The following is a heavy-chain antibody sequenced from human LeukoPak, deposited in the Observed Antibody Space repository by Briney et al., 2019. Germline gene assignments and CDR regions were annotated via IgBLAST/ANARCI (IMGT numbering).Heavy chain of an antibody. CDR2: IYTSGST. V-gene: IGHV4-61*02. CDR1: GGSISSGSYY. D-gene: IGHD5-12*01. J-gene: IGHJ6*03. CDR3: ARDVYSGYDPKDYYYYYMDV. Sequence: SQTLSLTCTVSGGSISSGSYYWSWIRQPAGKGLEWIGRIYTSGSTNYNPSLKSRVTISVDTSKNQFSLKLSSVTAADTAVYYCARDVYSGYDPKDYYYYYMDVWGKGTTVTISS.